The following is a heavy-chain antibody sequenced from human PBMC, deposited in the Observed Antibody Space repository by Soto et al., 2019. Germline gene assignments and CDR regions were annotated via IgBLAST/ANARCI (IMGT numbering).Heavy chain of an antibody. CDR3: ARSKTTVTTFDY. D-gene: IGHD4-17*01. Sequence: QLQLQESGSGLVKPSQTLSLTCAVSGGSISSCGYSWSWIRQPPGKGLEWIGYIYHSGSTYYNPSLKSRVTISVDRSTNQFSLKLSSVTAAYTAVYYCARSKTTVTTFDYWGQGTLVTVSS. J-gene: IGHJ4*02. V-gene: IGHV4-30-2*01. CDR2: IYHSGST. CDR1: GGSISSCGYS.